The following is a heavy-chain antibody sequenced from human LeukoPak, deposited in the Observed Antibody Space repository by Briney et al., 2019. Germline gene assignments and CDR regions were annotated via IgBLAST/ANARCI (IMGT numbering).Heavy chain of an antibody. CDR1: GGSISSKTHY. D-gene: IGHD3-3*01. J-gene: IGHJ4*02. Sequence: TSETLSLTCTVSGGSISSKTHYWGWIRQSPGKGLEWIGSIYYTGSSHHNPSLKSRVTISVDTSKNQFSLKLSSVTAADTAVYYCASHGVVNNVIDYWGQGTLVTVSS. CDR2: IYYTGSS. CDR3: ASHGVVNNVIDY. V-gene: IGHV4-39*07.